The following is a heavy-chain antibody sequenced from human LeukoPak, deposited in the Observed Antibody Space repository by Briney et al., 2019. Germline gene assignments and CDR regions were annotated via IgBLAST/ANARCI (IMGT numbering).Heavy chain of an antibody. V-gene: IGHV3-43*01. Sequence: GESLPLSCAASGFPLEDYTMHWARQSPGKRLEWVSLICWDGGSTYYADSVTGRFTSSRDNSKNSLYLQMNSLRIEDTALYYCAKPFGSISSRSVYFVYWGQGTLVTVSS. D-gene: IGHD3-3*01. CDR1: GFPLEDYT. J-gene: IGHJ4*02. CDR3: AKPFGSISSRSVYFVY. CDR2: ICWDGGST.